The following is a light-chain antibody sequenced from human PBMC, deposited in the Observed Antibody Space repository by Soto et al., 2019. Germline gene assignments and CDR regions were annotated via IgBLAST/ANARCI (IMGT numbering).Light chain of an antibody. Sequence: DIVMTQSPLSLPVTPGEPASISCRSSQSLLLSNGKNYFDWYLQKPGQSPQLLIYLGSNRASGVPDRFSGSGSGTNFTLKISRVEAEDVGVYYCMQALQTPRTFGQGTKVEIK. CDR2: LGS. CDR3: MQALQTPRT. V-gene: IGKV2-28*01. CDR1: QSLLLSNGKNY. J-gene: IGKJ1*01.